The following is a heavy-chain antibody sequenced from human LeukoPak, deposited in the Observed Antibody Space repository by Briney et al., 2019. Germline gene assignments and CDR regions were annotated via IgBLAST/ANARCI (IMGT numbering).Heavy chain of an antibody. CDR1: GYTFTGYY. D-gene: IGHD3-22*01. CDR2: INPNSCGT. V-gene: IGHV1-2*02. CDR3: AREHSSGYYFDAFDI. Sequence: ASGNVSYKASGYTFTGYYMHGVRHAPGQGLGWMGWINPNSCGTNYAQEVQVRGTMTMDTSTSTAYMELSRLRSDDTAVYYCAREHSSGYYFDAFDIWGQGTMVTVS. J-gene: IGHJ3*02.